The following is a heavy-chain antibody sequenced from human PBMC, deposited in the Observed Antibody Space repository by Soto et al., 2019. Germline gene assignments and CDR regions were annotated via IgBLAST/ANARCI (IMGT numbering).Heavy chain of an antibody. Sequence: TLSLTCTVSGGSISSGGYYWSWIRQHPGKGLEWIGYIYYSGSTYYNPSLKSRVTISVDTSKNQFSLKLSSVTAADTAVYYCARERLGHYYDSSGYPRSGMDVWGQGTTVTVS. J-gene: IGHJ6*02. CDR3: ARERLGHYYDSSGYPRSGMDV. V-gene: IGHV4-31*03. D-gene: IGHD3-22*01. CDR2: IYYSGST. CDR1: GGSISSGGYY.